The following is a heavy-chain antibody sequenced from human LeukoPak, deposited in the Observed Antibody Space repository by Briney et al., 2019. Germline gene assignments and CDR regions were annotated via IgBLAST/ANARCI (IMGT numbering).Heavy chain of an antibody. CDR2: IIPIFGTA. D-gene: IGHD3-10*01. V-gene: IGHV1-69*13. Sequence: SVKVSCKASGGTFSSYAISWVRQAPGQGLEWMGGIIPIFGTANYAQKFQGRVTITADESTSTAYMELSSLRSEDTAVYYCARVGSYYYGSGSYYRGSYFDYWGQGTLVTVSS. CDR1: GGTFSSYA. J-gene: IGHJ4*02. CDR3: ARVGSYYYGSGSYYRGSYFDY.